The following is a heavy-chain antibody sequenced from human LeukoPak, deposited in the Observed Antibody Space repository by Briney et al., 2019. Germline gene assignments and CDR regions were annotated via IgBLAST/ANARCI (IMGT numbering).Heavy chain of an antibody. Sequence: PSETLSLTCAVYGGSFSGYYWSWIRQPPGKGLEWIGEINHSGSTNYNPSLKSRVTISVDTSKNQFSLKLSSVTAADTAVYYCARAQPGYCSGGSCYFDAFDIWGQGTMVTVSS. D-gene: IGHD2-15*01. J-gene: IGHJ3*02. CDR3: ARAQPGYCSGGSCYFDAFDI. CDR1: GGSFSGYY. CDR2: INHSGST. V-gene: IGHV4-34*01.